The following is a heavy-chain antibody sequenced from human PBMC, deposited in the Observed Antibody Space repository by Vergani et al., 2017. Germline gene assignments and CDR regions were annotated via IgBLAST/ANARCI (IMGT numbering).Heavy chain of an antibody. CDR1: GGSISSYY. Sequence: QVQLQESGPGLVKPSETLSLTCTVSGGSISSYYWSWIRQPPGKGLEWIGYIYYSGSTNYNPYLKSRVTISVDTSKNQFSLKLSSVTAADTAVYYCASLTYYDFWSGHYFDYWGQGTLVTVSS. CDR2: IYYSGST. D-gene: IGHD3-3*01. CDR3: ASLTYYDFWSGHYFDY. J-gene: IGHJ4*02. V-gene: IGHV4-59*01.